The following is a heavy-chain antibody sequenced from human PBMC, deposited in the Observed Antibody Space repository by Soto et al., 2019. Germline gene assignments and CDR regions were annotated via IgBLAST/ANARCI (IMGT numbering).Heavy chain of an antibody. CDR3: ASDYGDYYDY. CDR2: FVPEDGET. CDR1: GYTLTELS. D-gene: IGHD4-17*01. Sequence: ASVKVSCKVSGYTLTELSMHWVRQAPGKGLEWMGVFVPEDGETIYAQNFQGRVTMTEDTSTDTAYMELSSLRAEDTAVYYCASDYGDYYDYWGQGTQVTVSS. J-gene: IGHJ4*02. V-gene: IGHV1-24*01.